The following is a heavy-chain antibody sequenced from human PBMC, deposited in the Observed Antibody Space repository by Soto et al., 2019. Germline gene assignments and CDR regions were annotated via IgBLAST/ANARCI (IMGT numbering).Heavy chain of an antibody. V-gene: IGHV5-51*01. D-gene: IGHD3-10*01. J-gene: IGHJ3*01. CDR2: TYPGDPNT. Sequence: GESLKISGKGSGYSFAGYWIGWVRQMPAKGLDWMVGTYPGDPNTRYSPSFHGRVTISSDKAVRTAYLQWSSLKASDNAMYFCARLPGVRGVFDGFNVWGQGTIVTVSS. CDR1: GYSFAGYW. CDR3: ARLPGVRGVFDGFNV.